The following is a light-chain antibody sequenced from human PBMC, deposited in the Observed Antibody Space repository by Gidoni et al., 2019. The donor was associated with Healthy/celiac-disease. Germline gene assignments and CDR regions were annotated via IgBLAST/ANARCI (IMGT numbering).Light chain of an antibody. Sequence: IVLTKSPATLSLSPGERATLSCRASQRVSSYLAWYQQKPGQAPRLLIYYASNRATCIPARFSGSEAGTDFTLTISSLEPEDFAVYYCQQRSNWPPITFGQGTRLEIK. CDR2: YAS. J-gene: IGKJ5*01. CDR1: QRVSSY. CDR3: QQRSNWPPIT. V-gene: IGKV3-11*01.